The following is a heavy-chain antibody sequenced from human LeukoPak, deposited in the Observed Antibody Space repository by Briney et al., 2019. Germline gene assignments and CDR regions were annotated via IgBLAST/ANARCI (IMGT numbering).Heavy chain of an antibody. J-gene: IGHJ4*02. D-gene: IGHD6-6*01. CDR2: ITGDATTT. V-gene: IGHV3-23*01. Sequence: PGGSLRLSCAASGFPFSSNAMTWVRQAPGKGLECVSAITGDATTTYYADSVKGRFTISRDNSKNTLYLQMNSLRAEDTAVYYCAKDTIAAGSGVTFDYWGQGTLVTVSS. CDR3: AKDTIAAGSGVTFDY. CDR1: GFPFSSNA.